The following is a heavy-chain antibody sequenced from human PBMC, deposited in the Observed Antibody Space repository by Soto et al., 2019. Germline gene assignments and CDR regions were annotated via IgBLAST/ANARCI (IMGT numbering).Heavy chain of an antibody. J-gene: IGHJ4*02. CDR1: GGSISSGGYY. CDR3: ARDGFGLDSSGYYRY. D-gene: IGHD3-22*01. Sequence: QVQLQESGPGLVKPSQTLSLTCTVSGGSISSGGYYWSWIRQHPGKGLEWIGYIYYSGSTYYNPSLQGRVTISVDTSKNQFSLKLSSVTAADTAVYYCARDGFGLDSSGYYRYWGQGTLVTVSS. CDR2: IYYSGST. V-gene: IGHV4-31*03.